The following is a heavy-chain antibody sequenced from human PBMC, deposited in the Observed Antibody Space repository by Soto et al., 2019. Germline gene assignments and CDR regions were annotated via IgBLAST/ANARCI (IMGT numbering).Heavy chain of an antibody. CDR1: GGSISTYF. CDR3: ASDRSSGWDQGYGMDV. D-gene: IGHD6-19*01. Sequence: PSETLSLTCTVSGGSISTYFWSWIRQPPGKGPEWLGYINYSGNTNYNPSLKNRATMSIDTSKNQFSLKLRSVTAADTAVYYCASDRSSGWDQGYGMDVWGQGTTVTVSS. CDR2: INYSGNT. V-gene: IGHV4-59*01. J-gene: IGHJ6*02.